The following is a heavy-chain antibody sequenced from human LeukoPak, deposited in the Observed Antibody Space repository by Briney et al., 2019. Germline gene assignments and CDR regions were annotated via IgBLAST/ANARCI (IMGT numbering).Heavy chain of an antibody. V-gene: IGHV3-7*01. J-gene: IGHJ6*02. CDR1: GFTLSKHW. D-gene: IGHD2-15*01. Sequence: GGALRIPRAGSGFTLSKHWVTWGRQGSGGGAEGVAHVERGGRETYYLDSVKGRFTISRDNAKNSLYLQMNSLRAEDTAVYYCARDCSGGSCYSGYYYYGMDVWGQGTTVTVSS. CDR3: ARDCSGGSCYSGYYYYGMDV. CDR2: VERGGRET.